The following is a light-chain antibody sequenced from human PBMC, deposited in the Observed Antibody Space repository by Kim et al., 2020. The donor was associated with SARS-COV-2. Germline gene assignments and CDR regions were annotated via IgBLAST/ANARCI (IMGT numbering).Light chain of an antibody. Sequence: FPGKTATLPCRASRRVTATYLAWYQQKPGQPPRLLTTDESSRAAGMPDRFSGSGYGTDLTLNISRGEPGDSAGYHCQRYGDSPKTFGQRTKVDIK. J-gene: IGKJ1*01. CDR2: DES. V-gene: IGKV3-20*01. CDR3: QRYGDSPKT. CDR1: RRVTATY.